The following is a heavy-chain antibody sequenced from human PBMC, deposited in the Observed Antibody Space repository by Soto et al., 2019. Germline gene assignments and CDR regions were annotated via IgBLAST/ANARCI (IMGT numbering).Heavy chain of an antibody. CDR2: IYPGDSDT. V-gene: IGHV5-51*01. Sequence: GESLKISCKGSGYSFTSYWIGWVRQMPGKGLEWMGIIYPGDSDTRYSPSFQGQVTISADKSISTAYLQWSSLKASDTAMYYCARAPPDFWSGYYADYWGQGTLVTVSS. D-gene: IGHD3-3*01. CDR1: GYSFTSYW. CDR3: ARAPPDFWSGYYADY. J-gene: IGHJ4*02.